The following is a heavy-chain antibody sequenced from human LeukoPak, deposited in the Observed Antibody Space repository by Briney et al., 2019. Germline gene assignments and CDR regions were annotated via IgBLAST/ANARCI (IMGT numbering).Heavy chain of an antibody. CDR1: GGSFSGYY. CDR2: INHSGST. CDR3: ARNKRGWYHRPDAFDI. D-gene: IGHD6-19*01. Sequence: SETLSLTCAVYGGSFSGYYWSWIRQPPGKGLEWIGEINHSGSTNYNPSLKSRVTISVDTSKNQFSLKLSSVTAADTAVYYCARNKRGWYHRPDAFDIWGQGTMVTVSS. J-gene: IGHJ3*02. V-gene: IGHV4-34*01.